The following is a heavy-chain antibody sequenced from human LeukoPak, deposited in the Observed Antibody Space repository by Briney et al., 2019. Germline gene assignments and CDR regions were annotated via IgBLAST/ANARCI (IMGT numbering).Heavy chain of an antibody. CDR3: ASTAAAGRGNDY. CDR1: GYTFTSYA. CDR2: INPNSGGT. Sequence: GASVKVSCKASGYTFTSYAMHWVRQAPGQRLEWMGWINPNSGGTNYAQKFQGRVTMTRDTSISTAYMELSRLRSDDTAVYYCASTAAAGRGNDYWGQGTLVTVSS. V-gene: IGHV1-2*02. D-gene: IGHD6-13*01. J-gene: IGHJ4*02.